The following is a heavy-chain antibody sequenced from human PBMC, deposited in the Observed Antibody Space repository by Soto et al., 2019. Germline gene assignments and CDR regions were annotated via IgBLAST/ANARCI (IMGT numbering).Heavy chain of an antibody. CDR1: GFSVSSTF. V-gene: IGHV3-53*02. Sequence: EVQLVETGGGLIQPGGSLRLSCAASGFSVSSTFMSWVRQAPGKGLVWVSVIYSGGSTYYADSVKGRFTISRDNSKNTLYLQMNSLRAEDAAVYYCARGTRGDWNYDFDYWGRGTLVTVSS. J-gene: IGHJ4*01. CDR3: ARGTRGDWNYDFDY. D-gene: IGHD1-7*01. CDR2: IYSGGST.